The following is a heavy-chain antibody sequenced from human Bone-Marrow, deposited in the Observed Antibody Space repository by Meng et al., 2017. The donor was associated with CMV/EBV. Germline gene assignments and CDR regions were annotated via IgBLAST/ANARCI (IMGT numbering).Heavy chain of an antibody. CDR3: AKDMGYSSSSGGFDY. V-gene: IGHV3-9*01. J-gene: IGHJ4*02. D-gene: IGHD6-6*01. Sequence: GGSLRLSCAASGFTFDDYAMHWVRQAPGKGLEWVSGISWNSGSIGYADSVKGRFTISRDNAKNSLYLQMNSLRAEDTALYYCAKDMGYSSSSGGFDYWGQGTLVTVPS. CDR2: ISWNSGSI. CDR1: GFTFDDYA.